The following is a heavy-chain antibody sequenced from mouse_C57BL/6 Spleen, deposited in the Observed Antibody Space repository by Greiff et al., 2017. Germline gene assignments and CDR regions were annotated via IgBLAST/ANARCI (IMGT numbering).Heavy chain of an antibody. D-gene: IGHD2-3*01. CDR1: GFTFTDYY. CDR2: IRNKANGYTT. J-gene: IGHJ2*01. Sequence: EVKLMESGGGLVQPGGSLSLSCAASGFTFTDYYMSWVRQPPGKALEWLGFIRNKANGYTTEYSASVKGRFTISRDNSQSILYLQINALRAEDSATYYCARSSYDGYYVRYFDYWGQGTTLTVSS. CDR3: ARSSYDGYYVRYFDY. V-gene: IGHV7-3*01.